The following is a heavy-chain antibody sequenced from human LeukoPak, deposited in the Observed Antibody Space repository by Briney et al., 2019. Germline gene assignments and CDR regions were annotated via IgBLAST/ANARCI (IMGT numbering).Heavy chain of an antibody. D-gene: IGHD2-2*01. Sequence: SVKVSCKASGGTFSSYAISWVRQAPGQGLEWMGRIIPILGIANYAQKFQGRVTITADKSTSTAYMELSSLRSEDTAVYYCAGVPVVLAAMGEGGRYYYYYGMDVWGQGTTVTVSS. CDR1: GGTFSSYA. J-gene: IGHJ6*02. V-gene: IGHV1-69*04. CDR3: AGVPVVLAAMGEGGRYYYYYGMDV. CDR2: IIPILGIA.